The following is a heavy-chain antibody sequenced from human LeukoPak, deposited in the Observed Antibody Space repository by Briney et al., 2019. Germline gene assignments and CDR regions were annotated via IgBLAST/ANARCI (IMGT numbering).Heavy chain of an antibody. CDR2: IWYDGRGK. CDR3: ARDPQYNVYYYHY. J-gene: IGHJ4*02. CDR1: GFTFSSYG. D-gene: IGHD1-1*01. V-gene: IGHV3-33*01. Sequence: GRSLRLSCAASGFTFSSYGMDWVRQAPGKGRGWVGIIWYDGRGKYYADSVKGRFTISRDNSKNTVYMQMTSLRGEDTAVYYCARDPQYNVYYYHYWGQGTLVTVSS.